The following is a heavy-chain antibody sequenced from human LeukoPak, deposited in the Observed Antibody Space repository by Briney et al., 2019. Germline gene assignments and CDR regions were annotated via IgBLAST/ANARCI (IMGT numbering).Heavy chain of an antibody. V-gene: IGHV3-7*01. CDR2: IKEDGTEK. Sequence: GGSLRLSCAVSGFRFNIHWMSWVRQAPGKGLEWVANIKEDGTEKYYVHSVKGRFSISRDNAKQSLYLQMDSLRVEDTAVYYCAAEIAEYCSSVNCYGGGHWFLDLWGRGTLVTVSS. J-gene: IGHJ2*01. CDR1: GFRFNIHW. D-gene: IGHD2-2*01. CDR3: AAEIAEYCSSVNCYGGGHWFLDL.